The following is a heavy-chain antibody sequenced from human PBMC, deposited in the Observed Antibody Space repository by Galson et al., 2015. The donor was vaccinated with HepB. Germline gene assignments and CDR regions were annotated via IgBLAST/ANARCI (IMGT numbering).Heavy chain of an antibody. CDR3: ARDHSSWPFDY. CDR2: IWYDGSNK. V-gene: IGHV3-33*08. J-gene: IGHJ4*02. CDR1: GFTFSSYD. Sequence: SLRLSCAASGFTFSSYDMHWVRQAPGKGLEWVAVIWYDGSNKYYAGSVKGRFTISRDNSKNTLYLQMNSLRAEDTAVYYCARDHSSWPFDYWGQGTLVTVSS. D-gene: IGHD6-13*01.